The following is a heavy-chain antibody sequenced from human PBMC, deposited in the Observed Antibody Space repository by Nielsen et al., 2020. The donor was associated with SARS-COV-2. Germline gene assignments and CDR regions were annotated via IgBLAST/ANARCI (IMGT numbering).Heavy chain of an antibody. CDR3: ARGSPRIAAAGTGEYYFDY. Sequence: SETLSLTCAVSGGSISSSNWWSWVRQPPGKGLEWIGEIYHSGSTNCNPSLKSRVTISVDKSKNQFSLKLSSVTAADTAVYYCARGSPRIAAAGTGEYYFDYWGQGTLVTVSS. V-gene: IGHV4-4*02. D-gene: IGHD6-13*01. CDR1: GGSISSSNW. CDR2: IYHSGST. J-gene: IGHJ4*02.